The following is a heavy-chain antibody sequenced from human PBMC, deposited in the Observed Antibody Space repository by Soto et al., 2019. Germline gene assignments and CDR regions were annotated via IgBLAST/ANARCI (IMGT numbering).Heavy chain of an antibody. J-gene: IGHJ3*02. CDR1: GFTFSSYG. CDR2: IWYDGSNK. CDR3: TRDPTPGAFDI. V-gene: IGHV3-33*01. D-gene: IGHD2-15*01. Sequence: GGSLRLSCAASGFTFSSYGMHWVRQVPGKGLEWVAVIWYDGSNKYYADSVKGRFTISRDNSKSTLYLQMNSLRAEDTAVYYCTRDPTPGAFDIWGQGTMVTVSS.